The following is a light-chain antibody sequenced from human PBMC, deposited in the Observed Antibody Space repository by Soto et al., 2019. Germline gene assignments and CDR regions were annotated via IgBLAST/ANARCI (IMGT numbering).Light chain of an antibody. J-gene: IGKJ3*01. V-gene: IGKV1-39*01. Sequence: DIQMTQSPSYLSASVGDRVTITCRASQSISNFLNWYQQKPGKAPKLLIYAASSLQSGVPSRFSGSGSGTDFTLTISSLQPEDFATYYCQQNYNTPLTFGPGTKVDFK. CDR2: AAS. CDR1: QSISNF. CDR3: QQNYNTPLT.